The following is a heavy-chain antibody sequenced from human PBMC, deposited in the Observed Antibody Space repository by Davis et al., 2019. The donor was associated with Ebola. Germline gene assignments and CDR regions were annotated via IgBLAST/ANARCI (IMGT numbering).Heavy chain of an antibody. CDR3: ANDPLGVGTGTFEN. D-gene: IGHD1-7*01. V-gene: IGHV3-23*01. CDR2: ISDGGRNI. J-gene: IGHJ4*02. CDR1: GFTFSSYT. Sequence: GESLKISCAASGFTFSSYTMNWVRQAPGKGLEWVSTISDGGRNIHYADSVKGRFTISRDNSKSTLYVQMNSLRDEDTAVYYCANDPLGVGTGTFENWGQGTLVTVSS.